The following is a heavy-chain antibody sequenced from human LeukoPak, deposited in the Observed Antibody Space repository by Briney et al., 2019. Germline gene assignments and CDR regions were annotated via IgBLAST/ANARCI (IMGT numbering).Heavy chain of an antibody. J-gene: IGHJ4*02. CDR1: GFTFSNYG. Sequence: GGSLRLSCGASGFTFSNYGMLWVRQAPGKGLDWVAFIRYDGNNKLYADSVKGRFTISRDHSKNPLYLHINSRRDEDTAVYYCARAPYGDNGYTAEVADYWGQGTLVTVSS. CDR3: ARAPYGDNGYTAEVADY. V-gene: IGHV3-30*02. D-gene: IGHD3-16*01. CDR2: IRYDGNNK.